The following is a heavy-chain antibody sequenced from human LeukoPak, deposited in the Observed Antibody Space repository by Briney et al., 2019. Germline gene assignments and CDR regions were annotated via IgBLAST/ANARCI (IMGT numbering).Heavy chain of an antibody. Sequence: GGSLRLSCAGSGFTFSSYSMSWVRQAPGKGLEWVGRIKSKTDGGTTDYAAPVKGRFTISRDDSKNTLYLQMNSLKTEDTAVYYCTAPSYYYDSSGYYFFDYWGQGTLVTVSS. CDR2: IKSKTDGGTT. J-gene: IGHJ4*02. CDR3: TAPSYYYDSSGYYFFDY. CDR1: GFTFSSYS. V-gene: IGHV3-15*01. D-gene: IGHD3-22*01.